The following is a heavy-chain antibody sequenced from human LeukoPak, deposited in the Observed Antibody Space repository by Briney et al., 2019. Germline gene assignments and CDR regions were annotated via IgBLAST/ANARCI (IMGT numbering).Heavy chain of an antibody. CDR1: GFTFSSYG. J-gene: IGHJ5*02. CDR2: IKQDGSEK. V-gene: IGHV3-7*01. Sequence: PGGSLRLSCAASGFTFSSYGMSWVRQAPGKGLEWVANIKQDGSEKYYVDSVKGRFTISRDNAKNSLYLQMNSLRAEDTAVYYCARARDTTSGSNWFDPWGQGTLVTVSS. D-gene: IGHD1-26*01. CDR3: ARARDTTSGSNWFDP.